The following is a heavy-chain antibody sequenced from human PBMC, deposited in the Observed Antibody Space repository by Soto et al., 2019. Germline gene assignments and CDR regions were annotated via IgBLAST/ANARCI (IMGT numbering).Heavy chain of an antibody. CDR3: AKGQATTGPNLRFDC. D-gene: IGHD1-1*01. Sequence: PGGSMRVSSTAAGFNFTSYSMSWVRQAPGKGLEWVSAISGSGGSTYYADSVKGRFTISRDNSKNTLYLQMNSLRAEDTAVYYCAKGQATTGPNLRFDCWGQGALVTVSS. CDR1: GFNFTSYS. J-gene: IGHJ4*02. CDR2: ISGSGGST. V-gene: IGHV3-23*01.